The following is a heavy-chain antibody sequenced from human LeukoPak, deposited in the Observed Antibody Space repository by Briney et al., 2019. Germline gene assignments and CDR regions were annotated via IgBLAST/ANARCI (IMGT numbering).Heavy chain of an antibody. CDR1: GFTFSSYR. CDR3: ARDRTYDSSGYWSAHGY. Sequence: GALRLSCAASGFTFSSYRMNWVRQAPGKGLEWVSYISSSSSTIYYADSVKGRFTISRDNGKNSLYLQMNSLRAEDTAVYYCARDRTYDSSGYWSAHGYWGQGTLVTVSP. J-gene: IGHJ4*02. CDR2: ISSSSSTI. D-gene: IGHD3-22*01. V-gene: IGHV3-48*04.